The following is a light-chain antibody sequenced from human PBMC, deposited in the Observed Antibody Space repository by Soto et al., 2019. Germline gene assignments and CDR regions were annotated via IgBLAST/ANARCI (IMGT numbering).Light chain of an antibody. CDR2: VNT. Sequence: QSALTQPPSVSGAPGQTITISCTGSSSNIGADFGVHWYQQLPGAAPKLVIFVNTNRPSGVPDRFSGSKSGTSASLAITGLQAEDEADYFCAAWDDSLNGVVFGGGTKLTVL. J-gene: IGLJ2*01. CDR1: SSNIGADFG. CDR3: AAWDDSLNGVV. V-gene: IGLV1-40*01.